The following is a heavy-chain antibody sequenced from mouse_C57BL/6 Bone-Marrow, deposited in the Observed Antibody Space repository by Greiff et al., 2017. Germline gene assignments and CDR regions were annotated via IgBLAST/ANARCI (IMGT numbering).Heavy chain of an antibody. Sequence: EVQRVESGAELVKPGASVKLSCTASGFNIKDYYMHWVKQRTEQGLEWIGRIDPEDGETKYAPKFQGKATITADTSSNTAYLQLSSLTSEDTAVYYCARSFITTSVDRRYFDVWGTGTTVTVSS. V-gene: IGHV14-2*01. J-gene: IGHJ1*03. CDR3: ARSFITTSVDRRYFDV. CDR1: GFNIKDYY. D-gene: IGHD1-1*01. CDR2: IDPEDGET.